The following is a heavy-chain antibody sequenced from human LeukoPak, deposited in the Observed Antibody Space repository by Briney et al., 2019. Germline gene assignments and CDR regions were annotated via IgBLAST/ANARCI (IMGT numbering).Heavy chain of an antibody. Sequence: SETLSLTCTVSGGSISSGSYYWSWIRQPAGKGLEWIGRIYTSGSTNYNPSLKSRVTISVDTSKNQFSLKLSSVTAADTAVYYCARTHDFWSGYYYFDYWGQGTLVTVSS. J-gene: IGHJ4*02. CDR1: GGSISSGSYY. D-gene: IGHD3-3*01. V-gene: IGHV4-61*02. CDR2: IYTSGST. CDR3: ARTHDFWSGYYYFDY.